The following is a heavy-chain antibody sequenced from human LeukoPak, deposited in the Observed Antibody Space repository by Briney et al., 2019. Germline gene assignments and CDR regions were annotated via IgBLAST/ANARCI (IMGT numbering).Heavy chain of an antibody. V-gene: IGHV4-59*01. Sequence: PSETLSLTCTVSGVSTSSSYWSWIRQSPGRGLEWIGYMHYSGSTNYNPSLKSRVSISVDTSGNQFFLRLSSVTAADTAFYYCARGYYDSRGYSNPFDIWGQGTMVTVSS. CDR1: GVSTSSSY. J-gene: IGHJ3*02. CDR3: ARGYYDSRGYSNPFDI. D-gene: IGHD3-22*01. CDR2: MHYSGST.